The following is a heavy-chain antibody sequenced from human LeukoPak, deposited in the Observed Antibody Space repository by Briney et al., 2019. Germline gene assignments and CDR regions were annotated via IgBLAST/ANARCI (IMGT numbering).Heavy chain of an antibody. Sequence: ASVKVSCKTSGYTFTYYVISWVRQAPGQGLEWMGWINAYNGNTNDAQKFQGRVTMTTDTSTSTAYMELRSLRPDDTAVYYCARGDKPYDYWGQGTLVSVSS. J-gene: IGHJ4*02. CDR2: INAYNGNT. V-gene: IGHV1-18*01. CDR1: GYTFTYYV. CDR3: ARGDKPYDY. D-gene: IGHD2-15*01.